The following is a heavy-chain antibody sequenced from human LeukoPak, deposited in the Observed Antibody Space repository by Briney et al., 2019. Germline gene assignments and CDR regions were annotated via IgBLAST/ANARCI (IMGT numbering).Heavy chain of an antibody. V-gene: IGHV3-23*01. D-gene: IGHD4-23*01. CDR1: GLTFSSYG. CDR3: AKHHYGGNKLDAFDV. J-gene: IGHJ3*01. CDR2: ISGSGGST. Sequence: QPGGALRLSCAASGLTFSSYGMSWVRQAPGKGLEWVSAISGSGGSTYYADSVKGRFTISRDNSKNMLYLKMNSLRAEDTAVYYCAKHHYGGNKLDAFDVWGQGTMVTVSS.